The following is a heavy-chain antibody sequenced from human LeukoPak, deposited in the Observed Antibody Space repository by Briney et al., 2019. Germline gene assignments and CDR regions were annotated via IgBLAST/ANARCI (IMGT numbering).Heavy chain of an antibody. CDR2: INPDSGVT. D-gene: IGHD3-10*01. CDR1: GYTFTGYY. Sequence: GASVKVSCKASGYTFTGYYIHWVRQAPGQGLEWMGWINPDSGVTNYAQKFQGRVTMTRDTSISTAYMELSRLRSDDTAVYYCARGVGEGFGESPIYNWFDPWGQGTLVTVSS. CDR3: ARGVGEGFGESPIYNWFDP. V-gene: IGHV1-2*02. J-gene: IGHJ5*02.